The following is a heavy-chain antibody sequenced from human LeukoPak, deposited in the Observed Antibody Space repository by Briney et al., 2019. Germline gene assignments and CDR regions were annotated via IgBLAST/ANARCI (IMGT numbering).Heavy chain of an antibody. CDR3: ARGSGSNPFDY. CDR1: GFTFSSYS. V-gene: IGHV3-21*01. J-gene: IGHJ4*02. Sequence: GGSLRLSCAASGFTFSSYSMNWVRQAPGKGLEWVSSISSSSYIYYADSVKGRFTISRDNAKNSLYLQMNSLRAEDTAVYCCARGSGSNPFDYWGQGTLVTVSS. D-gene: IGHD6-19*01. CDR2: ISSSSYI.